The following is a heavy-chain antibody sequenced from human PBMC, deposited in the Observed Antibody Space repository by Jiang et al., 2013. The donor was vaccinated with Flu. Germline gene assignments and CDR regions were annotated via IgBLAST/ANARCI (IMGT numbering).Heavy chain of an antibody. V-gene: IGHV4-59*08. CDR1: GGSMNNYY. Sequence: LVKPSETLALTCIVSGGSMNNYYWSWIRQPPGKGLEYIGYMSYSGSTNYNSSLKSRVTISVDTSKNQFSLNLRSVTAADTAVYFCARRPQRRSSRRNGNWYFDLWGRGTLVTVSS. D-gene: IGHD6-13*01. J-gene: IGHJ2*01. CDR2: MSYSGST. CDR3: ARRPQRRSSRRNGNWYFDL.